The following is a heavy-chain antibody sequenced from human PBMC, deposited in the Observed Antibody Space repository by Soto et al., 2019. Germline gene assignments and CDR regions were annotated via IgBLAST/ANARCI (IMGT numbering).Heavy chain of an antibody. Sequence: GGSLRLSCAASGFTFSSYAMSWVRQAPGKGLEWVSAISGSGGSTYYADSVKGRFTISRDNSKNTLYLQMNSLRAEDTAVYYCAKDLALGRGFRDNCFDYWGQGTLVTVSS. CDR3: AKDLALGRGFRDNCFDY. CDR2: ISGSGGST. D-gene: IGHD3-10*01. CDR1: GFTFSSYA. J-gene: IGHJ4*02. V-gene: IGHV3-23*01.